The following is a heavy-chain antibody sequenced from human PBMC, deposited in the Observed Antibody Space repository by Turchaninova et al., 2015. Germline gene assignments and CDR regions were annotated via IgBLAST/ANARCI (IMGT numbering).Heavy chain of an antibody. CDR1: GVSLNTYGVG. CDR3: AHRPMGGAFDI. D-gene: IGHD3-10*01. CDR2: IYWDDDK. Sequence: QFXXXESGPTLXXXTQXXTMTCXFSGVSLNTYGVGVGGLRQPPGKALEWVALIYWDDDKPYSPSLKSRLTISKDTSTNQVVLTMTNMDPVDTATYYCAHRPMGGAFDIWGQGTMVTVSS. J-gene: IGHJ3*02. V-gene: IGHV2-5*02.